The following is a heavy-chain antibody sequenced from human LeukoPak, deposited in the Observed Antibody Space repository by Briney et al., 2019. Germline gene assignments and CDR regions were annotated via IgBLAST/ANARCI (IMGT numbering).Heavy chain of an antibody. D-gene: IGHD6-19*01. V-gene: IGHV4-59*01. CDR3: ARASGWSHYFDY. CDR2: IYYSGST. Sequence: SETLSLTCTVSGGSISSYYWSWIRQPPGKGLEWIGYIYYSGSTNYNPSLKSRVTISVDTSKNQFSLKLSSVTAAGTAVYYCARASGWSHYFDYWGQGTLVTVSS. J-gene: IGHJ4*02. CDR1: GGSISSYY.